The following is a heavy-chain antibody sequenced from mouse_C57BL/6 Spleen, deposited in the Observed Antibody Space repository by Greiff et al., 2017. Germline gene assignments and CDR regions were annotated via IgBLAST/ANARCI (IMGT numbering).Heavy chain of an antibody. CDR2: IWSGGST. D-gene: IGHD1-1*01. Sequence: VKLMESGPGLVQPSQSLSITCTVSGFSLTSYGVHWVRQSPGKGLEWLGVIWSGGSTDYNAAFISRLSISTDNSKCPVSFKMNRLQANDTAIYYCARNYYGSSYGYFDVWGTGTTVTVSS. CDR3: ARNYYGSSYGYFDV. V-gene: IGHV2-2*02. CDR1: GFSLTSYG. J-gene: IGHJ1*03.